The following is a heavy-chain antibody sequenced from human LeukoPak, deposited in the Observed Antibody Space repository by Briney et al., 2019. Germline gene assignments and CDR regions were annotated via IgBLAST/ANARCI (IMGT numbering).Heavy chain of an antibody. Sequence: ASVKVSCKASGYTFTNYGISWVRQAPGQGLEWMGWISAYNGNTNYAQKLQGRVTMTIDTSTSTAYMELRSLRSDDTAVYYCALDTAMVPNYYYYYVDVWGKGTTVTVSS. V-gene: IGHV1-18*01. CDR2: ISAYNGNT. CDR1: GYTFTNYG. CDR3: ALDTAMVPNYYYYYVDV. D-gene: IGHD5-18*01. J-gene: IGHJ6*03.